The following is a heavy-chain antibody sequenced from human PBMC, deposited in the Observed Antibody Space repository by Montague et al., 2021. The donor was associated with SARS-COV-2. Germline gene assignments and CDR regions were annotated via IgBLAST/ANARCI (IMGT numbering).Heavy chain of an antibody. Sequence: SETLSLTCTVSGGSVNSDSNYWGWIRQSPGKGLEWIGIVRASGSSYYNPSLNSRVTIFVDSSNNQFSLKMRSVTDADTAVYFCTRGSSSWWAAGVWGQGTLVTVSS. CDR2: VRASGSS. CDR3: TRGSSSWWAAGV. J-gene: IGHJ4*02. V-gene: IGHV4-39*01. CDR1: GGSVNSDSNY. D-gene: IGHD6-13*01.